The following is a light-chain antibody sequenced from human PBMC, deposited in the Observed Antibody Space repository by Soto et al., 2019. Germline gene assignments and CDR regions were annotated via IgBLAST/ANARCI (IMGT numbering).Light chain of an antibody. CDR2: GAS. J-gene: IGKJ1*01. Sequence: EIVMTQSPATLSVSPVERATLSGRASQSVSSNLAWYQQKPGQAPRLLIYGASTRATGIPARFSGSGSGTEFTLTISSLQSEDFALYYCQQYQNLWTFGQGTKVDIK. CDR3: QQYQNLWT. V-gene: IGKV3-15*01. CDR1: QSVSSN.